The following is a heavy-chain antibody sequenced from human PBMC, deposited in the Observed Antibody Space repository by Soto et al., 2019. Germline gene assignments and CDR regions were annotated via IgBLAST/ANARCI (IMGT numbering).Heavy chain of an antibody. CDR2: ISHTGSV. D-gene: IGHD3-3*01. V-gene: IGHV4-34*02. CDR1: GGSFSGDF. CDR3: ARAKFDSWSFYYYGLDV. J-gene: IGHJ6*02. Sequence: QVQLQQWGAGLLKPSETLSLTCAVSGGSFSGDFWTWVRQSPGKGLEWIGEISHTGSVNYSPSLKSLISISLDTSTNHLSLSLTSVTAADTAVYYCARAKFDSWSFYYYGLDVWGQGTTVTVSS.